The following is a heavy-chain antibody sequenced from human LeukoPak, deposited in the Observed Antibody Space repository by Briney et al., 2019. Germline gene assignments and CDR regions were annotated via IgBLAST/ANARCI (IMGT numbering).Heavy chain of an antibody. V-gene: IGHV4-39*01. Sequence: PSETLSLTCTVSGGSISSSSYYWGWIRQPPGKGLEWIGRFYYSGSTYYKPSLKSRVTISVDTSKNQFSLKLSSVTAADTAVYYCARWFRGYKDAFDIWGQGTMVTVSS. CDR2: FYYSGST. D-gene: IGHD5-18*01. CDR1: GGSISSSSYY. CDR3: ARWFRGYKDAFDI. J-gene: IGHJ3*02.